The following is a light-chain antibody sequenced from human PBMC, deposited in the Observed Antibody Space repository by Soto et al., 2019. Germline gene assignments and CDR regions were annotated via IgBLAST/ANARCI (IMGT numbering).Light chain of an antibody. V-gene: IGLV2-14*03. CDR2: DVS. CDR3: SSYTRSSIRV. CDR1: SSHVGGNNY. Sequence: QSALTQPASVSGSPGQSFTISCTGTSSHVGGNNYVSWYQHHPGKAPKLMIYDVSNRPSGVSNRFSGSKSGNTASLTISGLQAEDEAEYYCSSYTRSSIRVFGGGTKLTGL. J-gene: IGLJ2*01.